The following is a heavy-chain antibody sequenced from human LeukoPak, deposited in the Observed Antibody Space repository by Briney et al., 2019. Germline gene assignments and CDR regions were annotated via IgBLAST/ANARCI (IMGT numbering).Heavy chain of an antibody. Sequence: ASVKVSCKASGYTFTSYGISWVRQAPGQGLEWMGWISPYNGNTNYAQKLQGRVTMTTDTSTSTAYMELRSLRSDDTAVYYCARVATNYYDSSGYYYPDAFDIWGQGTMVTVSS. V-gene: IGHV1-18*01. CDR1: GYTFTSYG. D-gene: IGHD3-22*01. CDR3: ARVATNYYDSSGYYYPDAFDI. CDR2: ISPYNGNT. J-gene: IGHJ3*02.